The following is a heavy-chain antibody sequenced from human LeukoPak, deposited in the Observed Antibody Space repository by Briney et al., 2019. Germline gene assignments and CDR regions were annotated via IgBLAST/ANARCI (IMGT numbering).Heavy chain of an antibody. CDR1: GFTFSSYW. Sequence: PGGSLRLSCAASGFTFSSYWMSWVRQAPGKGLERVANIKQDGSEKYYVDSVKGRFTISRDNAKNSLYLQMNSLRAEDTAVYYCAKKTDSSIFYNSVDYWGQGTLVTVSS. CDR2: IKQDGSEK. V-gene: IGHV3-7*03. D-gene: IGHD3-22*01. CDR3: AKKTDSSIFYNSVDY. J-gene: IGHJ4*02.